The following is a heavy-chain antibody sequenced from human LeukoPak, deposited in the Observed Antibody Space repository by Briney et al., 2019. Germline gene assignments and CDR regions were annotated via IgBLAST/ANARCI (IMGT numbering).Heavy chain of an antibody. CDR3: ARGRGSSWYYFDY. Sequence: SETLSLTCTVSGGSISSYYWSWVRQPAGKGLEWIGRNYTSGNTNYNPSLKGRVTMSVDTSKNQFSLNLSSVTAADTAVYYCARGRGSSWYYFDYWGQGTLVTVSS. CDR2: NYTSGNT. D-gene: IGHD6-13*01. J-gene: IGHJ4*02. CDR1: GGSISSYY. V-gene: IGHV4-4*07.